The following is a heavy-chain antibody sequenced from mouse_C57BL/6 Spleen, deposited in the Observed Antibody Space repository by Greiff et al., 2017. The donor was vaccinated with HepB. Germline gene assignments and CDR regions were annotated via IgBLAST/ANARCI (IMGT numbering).Heavy chain of an antibody. J-gene: IGHJ1*03. D-gene: IGHD2-3*01. Sequence: EVQLQQSGPELVKPGASVKISCKASGYSFTGYYMNWVKQSPEKSLEWIGEINPSTGGTTYNQKFKAKATLTVDKSSSTAYMQLKSLTSEDSAVYYGARDDGHHWYFDVWGTGTTVTVSS. CDR2: INPSTGGT. CDR3: ARDDGHHWYFDV. V-gene: IGHV1-42*01. CDR1: GYSFTGYY.